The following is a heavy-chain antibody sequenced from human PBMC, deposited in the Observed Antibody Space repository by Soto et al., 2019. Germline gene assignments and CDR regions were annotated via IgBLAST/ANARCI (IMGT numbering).Heavy chain of an antibody. CDR3: ARVAYGDYGGAFDI. J-gene: IGHJ3*02. CDR2: IYYSGST. CDR1: GGSISSYY. Sequence: PSETLSLTRTVSGGSISSYYWSWIRQPPGKGLEWIGYIYYSGSTNYNPSLKSRVTISVDTSKNQFSLKLSSVTAADTAVYYCARVAYGDYGGAFDIWGQGTMVTVSS. V-gene: IGHV4-59*01. D-gene: IGHD4-17*01.